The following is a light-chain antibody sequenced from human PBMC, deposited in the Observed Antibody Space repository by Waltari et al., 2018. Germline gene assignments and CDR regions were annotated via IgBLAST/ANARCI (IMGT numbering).Light chain of an antibody. CDR3: QQSYSSPQIT. J-gene: IGKJ5*01. V-gene: IGKV1-39*01. Sequence: DIQMTQSPSSLSASVGDRVTITCRASQSIRSYVNWYQHKPGKAPKVLIYAASTLESGVPSRFSGSGSGTDFTLTISSLQPEDFATYYCQQSYSSPQITFGQGTRLEIK. CDR1: QSIRSY. CDR2: AAS.